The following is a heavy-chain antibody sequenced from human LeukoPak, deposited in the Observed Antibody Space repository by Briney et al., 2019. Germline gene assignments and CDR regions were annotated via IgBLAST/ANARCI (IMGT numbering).Heavy chain of an antibody. J-gene: IGHJ4*02. CDR2: INPNSGGT. D-gene: IGHD3-22*01. Sequence: GASVKVSCKASGYTFTGYYKHWVRQAPGQGLEWMGRINPNSGGTNYAQKFQGRVTMTRDTSISTAYMELSRLRSDDTAVYYCARRPPLYDSSGYSGDYWGQGTLVTVSS. V-gene: IGHV1-2*06. CDR1: GYTFTGYY. CDR3: ARRPPLYDSSGYSGDY.